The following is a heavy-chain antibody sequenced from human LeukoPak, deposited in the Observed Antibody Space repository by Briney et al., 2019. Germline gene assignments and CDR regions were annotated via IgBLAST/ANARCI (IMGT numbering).Heavy chain of an antibody. CDR2: IYYSVGT. J-gene: IGHJ4*02. Sequence: ETLSLTCTVSGGSITSYYSSWVRQPPGEGLEWIGYIYYSVGTTYNPSPKRGVTISVDTPQTQFSLKRSSVTAADTAVYYCAGHHDSSGYYVDWGQGTLVTVSS. V-gene: IGHV4-59*08. CDR3: AGHHDSSGYYVD. D-gene: IGHD3-22*01. CDR1: GGSITSYY.